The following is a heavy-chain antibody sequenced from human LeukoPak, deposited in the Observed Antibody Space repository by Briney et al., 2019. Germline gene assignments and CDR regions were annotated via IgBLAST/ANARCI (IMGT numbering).Heavy chain of an antibody. CDR2: IKEDGSEK. D-gene: IGHD3-9*01. J-gene: IGHJ4*02. V-gene: IGHV3-7*01. CDR1: GFIFSSYW. Sequence: AGGSLRLSCAASGFIFSSYWMSWVRQAPGKGLEWVANIKEDGSEKYYVDSVKGRFTISRDNAKNSLDLQMNSLRAEDTAVYYCARSTLGRLTIYFVYGGQGTRVPVSS. CDR3: ARSTLGRLTIYFVY.